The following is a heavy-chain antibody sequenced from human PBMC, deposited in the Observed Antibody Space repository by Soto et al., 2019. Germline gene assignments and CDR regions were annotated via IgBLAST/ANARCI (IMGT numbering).Heavy chain of an antibody. CDR1: GYTFTSYG. D-gene: IGHD6-13*01. J-gene: IGHJ6*02. CDR3: ARDTSSTISSWHGGMDV. V-gene: IGHV1-18*01. CDR2: ISGYNGNT. Sequence: ASVKVSCKASGYTFTSYGVSCVRQAPGQGLECMGWISGYNGNTKYAQKFQGRLTMTTDTSTRTAYMELRSLRSDDTAVYYCARDTSSTISSWHGGMDVWGPGTTVTLSS.